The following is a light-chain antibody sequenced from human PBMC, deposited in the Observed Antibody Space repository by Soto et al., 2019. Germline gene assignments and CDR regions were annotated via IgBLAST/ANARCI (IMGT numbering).Light chain of an antibody. J-gene: IGKJ1*01. V-gene: IGKV3-20*01. Sequence: EIVLTQSPGTLSLSPGERATLSCRASQSVSSSHLAWYQQKPGQAPRLLIYGASSRATGIPDRFSGSGSGTDFTLTISRLESEDFAVYYCQHYGSSIPATFGQGTKVEI. CDR3: QHYGSSIPAT. CDR1: QSVSSSH. CDR2: GAS.